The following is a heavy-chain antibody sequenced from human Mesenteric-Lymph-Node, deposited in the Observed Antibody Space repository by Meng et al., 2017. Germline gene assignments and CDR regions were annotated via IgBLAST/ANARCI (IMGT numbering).Heavy chain of an antibody. CDR2: IHHSGSA. CDR3: AREGSGYGFDY. V-gene: IGHV4-30-4*01. D-gene: IGHD5-12*01. J-gene: IGHJ4*02. Sequence: QVHPQESGPGLVKPSQTLSLTCTVSGGSMSSGNYYWSWIRQPPGKGLEWIGYIHHSGSAYYNPSLKSRVSISVDTSKNQFSLNLNSMTAADTAVYYCAREGSGYGFDYWGQGTLVTVSS. CDR1: GGSMSSGNYY.